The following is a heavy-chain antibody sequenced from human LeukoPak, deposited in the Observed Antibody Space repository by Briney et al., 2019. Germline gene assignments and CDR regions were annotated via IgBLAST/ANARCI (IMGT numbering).Heavy chain of an antibody. CDR3: AKGESHPKYYFDY. CDR1: GFTFSTYA. CDR2: ISGGDGSP. J-gene: IGHJ4*02. Sequence: PGGSLRLSCAASGFTFSTYAMRWVRQAPGKGLEWVSSISGGDGSPYYADSVKGRFTISRDNSKNTLSLQMNSLRAEDTAVYYCAKGESHPKYYFDYWGQGTLVTVSS. V-gene: IGHV3-23*01. D-gene: IGHD3-10*01.